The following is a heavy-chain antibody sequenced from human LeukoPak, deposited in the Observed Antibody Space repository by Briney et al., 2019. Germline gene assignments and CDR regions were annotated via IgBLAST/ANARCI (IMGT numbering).Heavy chain of an antibody. CDR3: ARGPRSGYDYNYFDY. CDR1: GFTFSNYN. V-gene: IGHV3-21*04. CDR2: ISSGTSAINYI. J-gene: IGHJ4*02. Sequence: GGSLRLSCAASGFTFSNYNMNWVRQAPGKGLEWVSSISSGTSAINYIHYADSVKGRFTISRDNAKNSLYLQMNSLRAEDTAVYYCARGPRSGYDYNYFDYWGQGTLVTVSS. D-gene: IGHD5-12*01.